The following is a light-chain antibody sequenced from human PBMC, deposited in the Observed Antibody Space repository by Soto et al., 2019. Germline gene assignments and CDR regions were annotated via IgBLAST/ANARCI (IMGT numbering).Light chain of an antibody. CDR2: DAS. CDR1: QTVGRF. J-gene: IGKJ5*01. CDR3: QQRLHWPIT. V-gene: IGKV3-11*01. Sequence: DIVLTQSPATLSLSPGDRVTLSCRASQTVGRFLSWYQHSPGQGTRLLVYDASNRDTGVPDRVSGSGSETDVTLTISSLEPEDFAVYYCQQRLHWPITFGQGTRLEIK.